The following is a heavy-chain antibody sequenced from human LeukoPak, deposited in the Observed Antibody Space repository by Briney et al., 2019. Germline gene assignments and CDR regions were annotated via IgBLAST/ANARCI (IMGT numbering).Heavy chain of an antibody. J-gene: IGHJ4*02. CDR1: GFTFSSDA. V-gene: IGHV3-23*01. CDR3: AKHFGDCSNGVCYGKPFDY. CDR2: LSGSGDTT. Sequence: PGGSLRLSCAASGFTFSSDAMSWVRQAPGKGLEWVSGLSGSGDTTYYADSVKGRFTISRDNSKNTLYLQMNSLRAEDTAVYYCAKHFGDCSNGVCYGKPFDYWGQGTLVTVSS. D-gene: IGHD2-8*01.